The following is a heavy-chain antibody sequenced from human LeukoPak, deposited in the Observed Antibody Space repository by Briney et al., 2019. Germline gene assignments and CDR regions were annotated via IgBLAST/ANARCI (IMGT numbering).Heavy chain of an antibody. CDR1: GGSISSYY. CDR2: IYTSGST. CDR3: ANFGYCSSTSCQPAGAFDI. V-gene: IGHV4-4*07. D-gene: IGHD2-2*01. Sequence: TTSETLSLTCTVSGGSISSYYWSWIRQPAGKGLEWIGRIYTSGSTNYNPSLKSRVTMSVDTSKNQFSLKLSSVTAADTAVYYCANFGYCSSTSCQPAGAFDIWGQGTMVTVSS. J-gene: IGHJ3*02.